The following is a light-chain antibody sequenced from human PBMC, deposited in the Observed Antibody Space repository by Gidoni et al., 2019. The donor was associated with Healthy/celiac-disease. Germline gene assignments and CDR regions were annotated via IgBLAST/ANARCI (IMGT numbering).Light chain of an antibody. Sequence: QAVLTQPSSLSASPGASASLTCTLRSGINVGTYRIYWYQPKPGSPPQYLLRYKSDSDKQQGSEVPSRFSGSKDASANAGILLISGLQSEDEADYYCMIWHSSASVFGGGTKLTVL. CDR3: MIWHSSASV. CDR2: YKSDSDK. V-gene: IGLV5-45*03. CDR1: SGINVGTYR. J-gene: IGLJ2*01.